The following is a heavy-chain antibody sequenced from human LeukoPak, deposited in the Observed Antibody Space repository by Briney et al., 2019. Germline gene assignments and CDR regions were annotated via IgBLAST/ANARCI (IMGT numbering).Heavy chain of an antibody. CDR2: ISSSGSTI. CDR3: ASPGLGYSYGEGFDY. V-gene: IGHV3-48*03. D-gene: IGHD5-18*01. Sequence: GGSLRLSCAASEFSVGSNYMNWVRQAPGKGLEWVSYISSSGSTIYYADSVKGRFTISRDNAKNSLYLQMNSLRAEDTAVYYCASPGLGYSYGEGFDYWGQGTLVTVSS. J-gene: IGHJ4*02. CDR1: EFSVGSNY.